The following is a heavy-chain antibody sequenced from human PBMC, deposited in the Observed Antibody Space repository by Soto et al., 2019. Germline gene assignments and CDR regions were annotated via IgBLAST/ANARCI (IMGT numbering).Heavy chain of an antibody. Sequence: QVQLQESGPGLVKPSETLSLTCTVSGGSISSYYWSWIRQPPGKGLEWIGYIYYSGSTNYNPSLKSLVTISVDTSKNQFSLKLSSVTAADTAVYYCARRYGDAFDIWGQGTMVTVSS. CDR1: GGSISSYY. J-gene: IGHJ3*02. V-gene: IGHV4-59*01. CDR2: IYYSGST. D-gene: IGHD3-9*01. CDR3: ARRYGDAFDI.